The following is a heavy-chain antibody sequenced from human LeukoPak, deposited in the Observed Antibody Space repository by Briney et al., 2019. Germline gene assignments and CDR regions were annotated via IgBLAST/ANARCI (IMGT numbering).Heavy chain of an antibody. V-gene: IGHV4-34*01. CDR1: GFTFSSYW. CDR3: ARGTYYDYVWGSYRSRFDY. CDR2: INHSGST. D-gene: IGHD3-16*02. Sequence: PGGSLRLSCTASGFTFSSYWMSWIRQPPGKGLEWIGEINHSGSTNYNPSLKSRVTISVDTSKNQFSLKLSSVTAADTAVYYCARGTYYDYVWGSYRSRFDYWGQGTLVTVSS. J-gene: IGHJ4*02.